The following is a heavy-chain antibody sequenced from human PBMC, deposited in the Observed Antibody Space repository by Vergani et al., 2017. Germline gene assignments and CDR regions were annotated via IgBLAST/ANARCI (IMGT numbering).Heavy chain of an antibody. CDR3: AKAAADWWFDP. CDR2: INHSGST. J-gene: IGHJ5*02. Sequence: QVQLPESGPGLVKPSEPLSLTCTVSGGSISSYYWSWIRQPPGKGLEWIGEINHSGSTNYNPSLKSRVTISGDTSKNQFSLKLSSVTAADTAVYYCAKAAADWWFDPWGQGTLVTVSS. V-gene: IGHV4-59*12. D-gene: IGHD6-13*01. CDR1: GGSISSYY.